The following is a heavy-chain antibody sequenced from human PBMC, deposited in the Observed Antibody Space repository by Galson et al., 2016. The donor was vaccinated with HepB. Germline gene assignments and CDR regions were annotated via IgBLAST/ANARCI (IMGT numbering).Heavy chain of an antibody. CDR3: VRNTIFGVSRGAWFDP. CDR2: ISPIFGTT. Sequence: SVKVSCKASGGTFSSYGIVWVRQAPGQGLEWMGGISPIFGTTNYAQKFQGRVTITADESTTTAYMELSSLRSEDTAVYYCVRNTIFGVSRGAWFDPWGQGTLVTVSS. CDR1: GGTFSSYG. D-gene: IGHD3-3*01. V-gene: IGHV1-69*13. J-gene: IGHJ5*02.